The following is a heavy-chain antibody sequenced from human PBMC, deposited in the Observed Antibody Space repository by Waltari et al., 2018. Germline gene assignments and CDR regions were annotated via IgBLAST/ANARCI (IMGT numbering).Heavy chain of an antibody. CDR3: VRGRAAAATEY. CDR2: IYPGDSEK. V-gene: IGHV5-51*01. CDR1: GYRFTSYW. D-gene: IGHD6-13*01. J-gene: IGHJ4*02. Sequence: EVQLVQSGAEVKKPGESLKISCKGSGYRFTSYWIGWVRQMPGKGLEWMGIIYPGDSEKIYRPSFQGQVTIPPDQPISTAYLQWGSLKASDTAMYYCVRGRAAAATEYWGQGTLVTVSS.